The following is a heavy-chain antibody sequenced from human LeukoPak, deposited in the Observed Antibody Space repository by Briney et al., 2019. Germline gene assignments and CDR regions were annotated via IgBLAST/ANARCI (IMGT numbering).Heavy chain of an antibody. CDR1: GGTFSSYA. J-gene: IGHJ6*02. D-gene: IGHD4-17*01. V-gene: IGHV1-69*04. CDR3: ALTGDYVYYYYGMDV. CDR2: IIPILGIA. Sequence: SVKVSCKASGGTFSSYAISWVRQAPGQGVEWMGRIIPILGIANYAQKFQGRVTITADKSTSTAYMELSSLRSEDTAVYYCALTGDYVYYYYGMDVWGQGTTVTVSS.